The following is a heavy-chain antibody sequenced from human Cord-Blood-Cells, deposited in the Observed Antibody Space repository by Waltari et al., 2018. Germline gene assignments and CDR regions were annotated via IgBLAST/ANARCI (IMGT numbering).Heavy chain of an antibody. Sequence: QVQLQESGPGLVKPSETLSLTCAVSGYSISSGYYWGWIRQPQGQGLGWIGSIYHSGSTYYNPSLKSRVTISVDTSKNQFSLKLSSVTAADTAVYYCARVGYYGSGSYSSPFDYWGQGTLVTVSS. V-gene: IGHV4-38-2*01. CDR1: GYSISSGYY. CDR3: ARVGYYGSGSYSSPFDY. D-gene: IGHD3-10*01. CDR2: IYHSGST. J-gene: IGHJ4*02.